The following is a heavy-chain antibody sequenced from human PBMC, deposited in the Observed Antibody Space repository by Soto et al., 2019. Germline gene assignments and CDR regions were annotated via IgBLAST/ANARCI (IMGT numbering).Heavy chain of an antibody. J-gene: IGHJ6*02. D-gene: IGHD6-19*01. CDR1: GFTFSSYW. V-gene: IGHV3-74*01. CDR2: INSDGSST. Sequence: EVQLVESGGGSVQPGGSLRLSCAASGFTFSSYWMHWVRQAPGKGLVWVSRINSDGSSTSYADSVKGRFTISRDNAKNTLYLQMNSLRAEDTAVYYCARTYSSGWYEPNYYGMDVWGQGTTVTVSS. CDR3: ARTYSSGWYEPNYYGMDV.